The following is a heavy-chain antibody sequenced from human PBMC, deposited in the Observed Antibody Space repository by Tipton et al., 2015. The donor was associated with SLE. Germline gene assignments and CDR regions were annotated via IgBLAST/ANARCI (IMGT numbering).Heavy chain of an antibody. J-gene: IGHJ4*02. CDR3: ARGSSSCYGFDF. CDR1: GGSFSSYY. Sequence: TLSLTCAVSGGSFSSYYWIWIRQSPGKGLEWIGEVHHSGSTTYNPSLKSRVTMLVDTSKNQFSLTLTSVTAADTAVYYCARGSSSCYGFDFWGQGTLVTVSS. CDR2: VHHSGST. D-gene: IGHD3-22*01. V-gene: IGHV4-34*01.